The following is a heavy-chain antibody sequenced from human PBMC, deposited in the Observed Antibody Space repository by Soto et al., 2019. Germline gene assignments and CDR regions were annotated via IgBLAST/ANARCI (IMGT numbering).Heavy chain of an antibody. CDR3: AKVLTVYSNMEDTGACDY. V-gene: IGHV3-9*01. D-gene: IGHD4-4*01. J-gene: IGHJ4*02. Sequence: EVQLVDSGGGLVQPGRSLRLSCAASGFSFEEYAMHWVRQSPGKGLEWVAGICWNSDSLAHADSVKGRFTISRDNAKNSLYREMKSHRPEDTALEYWAKVLTVYSNMEDTGACDYGGQGTRVIVSS. CDR1: GFSFEEYA. CDR2: ICWNSDSL.